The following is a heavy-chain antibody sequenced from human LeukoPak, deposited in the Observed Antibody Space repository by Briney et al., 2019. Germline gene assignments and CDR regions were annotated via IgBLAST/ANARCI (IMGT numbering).Heavy chain of an antibody. J-gene: IGHJ3*02. V-gene: IGHV1-2*02. D-gene: IGHD3-10*01. CDR1: GYSFTGHY. CDR2: IIPKSGGT. Sequence: ASVKVSCKASGYSFTGHYMHRVRQAPGQWREWMGWIIPKSGGTNYAQKFQGRVTMTRDTSISTAYMDMSSLRSDDTAVYYCARNLWFGESSDAFDMWGQGTMVTVSS. CDR3: ARNLWFGESSDAFDM.